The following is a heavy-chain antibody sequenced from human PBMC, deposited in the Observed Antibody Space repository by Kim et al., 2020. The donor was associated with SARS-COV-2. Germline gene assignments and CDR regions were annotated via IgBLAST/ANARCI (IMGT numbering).Heavy chain of an antibody. CDR1: GFTFSDYY. CDR3: ARVGLSYSFFDY. J-gene: IGHJ4*02. D-gene: IGHD2-8*01. CDR2: ISSSSSYT. Sequence: GGSLRLSCAASGFTFSDYYMSWIRQAPGKGLEWVSYISSSSSYTNYADSVKCRFTISRDNAKNSLYLQMNSLRAEDTAVYYCARVGLSYSFFDYWGQGTLVTVSS. V-gene: IGHV3-11*05.